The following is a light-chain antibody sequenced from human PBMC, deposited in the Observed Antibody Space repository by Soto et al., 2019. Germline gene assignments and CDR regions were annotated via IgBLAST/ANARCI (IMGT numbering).Light chain of an antibody. CDR3: QQYGGSPRT. V-gene: IGKV3-20*01. CDR2: DAS. J-gene: IGKJ1*01. Sequence: EIVFTQSPGTLSLSPGERATLSCRASQSISSFYLAWYQQTPGQVPRLLIYDASSRAAGIPDRFSGGGSGTDFTLTISRLEPEDFGVYYCQQYGGSPRTFGQGTKVEIK. CDR1: QSISSFY.